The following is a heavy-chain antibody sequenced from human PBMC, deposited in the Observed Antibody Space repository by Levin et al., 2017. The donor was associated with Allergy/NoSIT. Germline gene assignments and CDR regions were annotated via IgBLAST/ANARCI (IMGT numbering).Heavy chain of an antibody. D-gene: IGHD3-10*01. CDR2: IKQDGSEK. V-gene: IGHV3-7*04. Sequence: GGSLRLSCAASGFTFSSYWMSWVRQAPGKGLEWVANIKQDGSEKYYVDSVKGRFTISRDNAKNSLYLQMNSLRAEDTAVYYCARNWFGVKYWGAFDIWGQGTMVTVSS. CDR3: ARNWFGVKYWGAFDI. CDR1: GFTFSSYW. J-gene: IGHJ3*02.